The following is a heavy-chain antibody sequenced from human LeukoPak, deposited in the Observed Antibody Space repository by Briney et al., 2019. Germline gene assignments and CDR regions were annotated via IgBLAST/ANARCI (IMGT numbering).Heavy chain of an antibody. Sequence: ASVEVSCKASGGTFSSYAISWVRQAPGQGLEWMGRIIPILGIANYAQKFQGRVTITADKSTSTAYMELSSLRSEDTAVYYCARGGYYDSSGYYLFDYWGQGTLVTVSS. D-gene: IGHD3-22*01. CDR1: GGTFSSYA. J-gene: IGHJ4*02. CDR3: ARGGYYDSSGYYLFDY. CDR2: IIPILGIA. V-gene: IGHV1-69*04.